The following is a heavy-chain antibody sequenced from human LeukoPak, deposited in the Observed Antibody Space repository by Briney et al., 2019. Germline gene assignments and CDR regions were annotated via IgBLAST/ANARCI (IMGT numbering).Heavy chain of an antibody. CDR1: GGTFSSYA. Sequence: SVKVSCKASGGTFSSYAISWVRQAPGQGLEWMGGIIPIFGAANDAQKFQGRVTITADESTSTAYMELSSLRSEDTAVYYCARAITDTAMVIGYWGQGTLVTVSS. D-gene: IGHD5-18*01. V-gene: IGHV1-69*13. CDR3: ARAITDTAMVIGY. J-gene: IGHJ4*02. CDR2: IIPIFGAA.